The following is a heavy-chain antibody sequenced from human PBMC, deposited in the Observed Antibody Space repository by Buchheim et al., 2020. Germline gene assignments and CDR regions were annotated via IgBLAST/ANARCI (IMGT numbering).Heavy chain of an antibody. CDR3: ARIDNDYINYKWFDP. CDR1: GGSISSGYYY. V-gene: IGHV4-30-4*01. D-gene: IGHD4-11*01. J-gene: IGHJ5*02. Sequence: QVQLQESGPGLVKPSQTLSLTCTVSGGSISSGYYYWSWIRQSPGKGLDWIAYIYYSGSAYYNPSLKSRATISVDTSKNQFSLRLNSVTAADTAVYYCARIDNDYINYKWFDPWGQGTL. CDR2: IYYSGSA.